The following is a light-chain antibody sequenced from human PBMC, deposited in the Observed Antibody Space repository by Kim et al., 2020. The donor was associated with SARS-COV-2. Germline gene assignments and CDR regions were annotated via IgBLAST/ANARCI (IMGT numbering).Light chain of an antibody. Sequence: QSALTQPASVSGSPGQSITISCTGSSSDIGGYNYVSWYQQHPGKAPKLMIYDVSNRPSGVSDRFSGSKSGNTASLTISGLQAEDEADYYCSSYTSSRSWVFGGGTQLTVL. CDR2: DVS. CDR3: SSYTSSRSWV. CDR1: SSDIGGYNY. J-gene: IGLJ3*02. V-gene: IGLV2-14*03.